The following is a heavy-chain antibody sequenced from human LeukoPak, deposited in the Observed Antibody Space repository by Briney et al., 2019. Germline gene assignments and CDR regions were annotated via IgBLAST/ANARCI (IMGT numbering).Heavy chain of an antibody. CDR3: ARGSFRFYDSSDAFDI. D-gene: IGHD3-22*01. J-gene: IGHJ3*02. Sequence: PGGSLRLSCAASGFTFSTYTMHWVRQAPGKGLEWVAVISYDGSDKYYADSVKGRFTISRDSSKNTLYLQMNRLRAEDTAVYYCARGSFRFYDSSDAFDIWGRGTMVTVSS. V-gene: IGHV3-30*04. CDR1: GFTFSTYT. CDR2: ISYDGSDK.